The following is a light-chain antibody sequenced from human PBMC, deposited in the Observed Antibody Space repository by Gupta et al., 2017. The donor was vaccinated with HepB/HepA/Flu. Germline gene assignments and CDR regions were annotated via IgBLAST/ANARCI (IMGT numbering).Light chain of an antibody. CDR3: SSYTRSNTLV. Sequence: QSALTQPPSVSGFPGQSVTISCTGTSSDVGSYNRVSWYQQPPGTAPKVMIYEVINRPSGVPDRFSGSKSGNTASLTISGLQSEDEADYYRSSYTRSNTLVFGGGTKLTVL. CDR2: EVI. J-gene: IGLJ2*01. V-gene: IGLV2-18*02. CDR1: SSDVGSYNR.